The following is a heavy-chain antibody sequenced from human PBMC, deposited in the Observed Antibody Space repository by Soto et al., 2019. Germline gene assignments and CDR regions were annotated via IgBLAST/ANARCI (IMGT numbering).Heavy chain of an antibody. Sequence: PGGSLRLSCAASGFTVSSNYMSWVRQAPGKGLEWVSVIYSGGSTYYADSVKGRFTISRDNSKNTLYLQMNSLRAEDTAVYYCAKSPGMYYYDSSGYYHYDYWAQGTLVTVSS. CDR3: AKSPGMYYYDSSGYYHYDY. CDR2: IYSGGST. J-gene: IGHJ4*02. V-gene: IGHV3-66*01. D-gene: IGHD3-22*01. CDR1: GFTVSSNY.